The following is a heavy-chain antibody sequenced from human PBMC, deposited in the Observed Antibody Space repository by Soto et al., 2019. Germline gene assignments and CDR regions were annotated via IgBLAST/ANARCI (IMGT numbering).Heavy chain of an antibody. J-gene: IGHJ6*02. D-gene: IGHD6-13*01. Sequence: ASVKVSCKASGYTFTSYAMHWVRQAPGQRLEWMGWINAGNGNTKYSQKFQGRVTITRDTSASTAYMELSSLRSEDTAVYYCARIQLVNYYYGMDVWGQGTTVTVSS. CDR1: GYTFTSYA. CDR3: ARIQLVNYYYGMDV. V-gene: IGHV1-3*01. CDR2: INAGNGNT.